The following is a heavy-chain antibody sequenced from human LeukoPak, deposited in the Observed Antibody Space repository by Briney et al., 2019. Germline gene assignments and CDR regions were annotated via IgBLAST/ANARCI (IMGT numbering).Heavy chain of an antibody. Sequence: ASVKVSCKASGYTFTGYYMHWVRQAPGQGPEWMGVISPSGGSTTYAQKFQGRVTMTRDTSTSTVYMELSSLRSEDTAVYYCARAYASSRPTLYDAFDIWGQGTMVTVSS. D-gene: IGHD2-2*01. CDR2: ISPSGGST. J-gene: IGHJ3*02. V-gene: IGHV1-46*01. CDR1: GYTFTGYY. CDR3: ARAYASSRPTLYDAFDI.